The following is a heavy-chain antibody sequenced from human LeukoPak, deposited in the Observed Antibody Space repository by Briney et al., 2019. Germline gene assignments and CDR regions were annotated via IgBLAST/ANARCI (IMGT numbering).Heavy chain of an antibody. J-gene: IGHJ4*02. V-gene: IGHV1-46*01. CDR3: ARGIVTAAGTGGWYFDY. CDR1: EDSFTGYY. Sequence: ASVKVSCKASEDSFTGYYIHWVRQAPGQGLEWMSIINPSGASTSYEQKFQGRVTMTSDTSTSRVYMELSSLRSEDTAVYYCARGIVTAAGTGGWYFDYWGQGTLVTVSS. D-gene: IGHD6-13*01. CDR2: INPSGAST.